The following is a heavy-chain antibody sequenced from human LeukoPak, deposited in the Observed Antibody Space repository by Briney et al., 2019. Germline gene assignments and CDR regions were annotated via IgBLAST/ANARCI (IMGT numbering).Heavy chain of an antibody. D-gene: IGHD6-19*01. CDR2: IKQDGIEK. J-gene: IGHJ4*02. CDR3: ARGAYSSGWAYFDH. Sequence: GGSLRLSCAASGFTLSNHWTIWVRQAPGKGLECVANIKQDGIEKYYLDSVKGRFSISRDNAKNSLYLHMDSLRAEDTAVYYCARGAYSSGWAYFDHWGQGTLVTVSS. CDR1: GFTLSNHW. V-gene: IGHV3-7*01.